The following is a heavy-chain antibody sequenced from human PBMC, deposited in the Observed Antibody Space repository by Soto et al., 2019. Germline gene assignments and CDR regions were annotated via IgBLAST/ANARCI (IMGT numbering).Heavy chain of an antibody. D-gene: IGHD6-19*01. CDR1: GGTFSSYT. J-gene: IGHJ4*02. CDR3: ASDSGRSSGSLY. CDR2: IIPILGIA. V-gene: IGHV1-69*02. Sequence: QVQLVQSGAEVKKPGSSVKVSCKASGGTFSSYTISWVRQAPGQGLEWMGRIIPILGIANYAQKFQGRVTLTADKSTSTAYMELSSLRSEDTAVYYCASDSGRSSGSLYWGQGTLVTVSS.